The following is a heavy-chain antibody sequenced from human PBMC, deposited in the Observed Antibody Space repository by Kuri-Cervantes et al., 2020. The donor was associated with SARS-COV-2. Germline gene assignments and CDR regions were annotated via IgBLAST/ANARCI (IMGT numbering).Heavy chain of an antibody. CDR2: IYYSGST. CDR3: ARRICSSTSCYYYNWFDP. V-gene: IGHV4-59*12. CDR1: GGSISSYY. J-gene: IGHJ5*02. Sequence: SETLSLTCTVSGGSISSYYWSWIRQPPGKGLEWIGYIYYSGSTNYNPSLKSRVTISVDTSKNQFSLKPSSVTAADTAVYYCARRICSSTSCYYYNWFDPWGQGTLVTVSS. D-gene: IGHD2-2*01.